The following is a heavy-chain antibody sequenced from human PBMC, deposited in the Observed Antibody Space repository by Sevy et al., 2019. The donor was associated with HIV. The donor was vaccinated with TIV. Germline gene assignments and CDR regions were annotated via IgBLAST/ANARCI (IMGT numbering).Heavy chain of an antibody. CDR1: GFTFSSYS. CDR3: ARDHCSGGSCLSYYYYYGMDV. V-gene: IGHV3-21*01. J-gene: IGHJ6*02. Sequence: GGSLRLSCAASGFTFSSYSMNWVRQAPGKGLEWVSSISRSSSYIYYADSVKGRLTISRDNAKNSLYLQMNSLRAEETAVYYCARDHCSGGSCLSYYYYYGMDVWGQGTTVTVSS. CDR2: ISRSSSYI. D-gene: IGHD2-15*01.